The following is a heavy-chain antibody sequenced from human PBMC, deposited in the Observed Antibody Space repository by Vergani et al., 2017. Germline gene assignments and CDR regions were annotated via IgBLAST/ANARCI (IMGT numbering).Heavy chain of an antibody. CDR3: ARSRPYCTSGSCPAI. Sequence: QVQLQGSGPGLVKPSQTLSLTCTVSGGSISSGSHYWSWIRQPAGKGPEWIGHIHTGGSTDLNPSFKSRVSISVDTSKSQFSLKLNSVTVADTAVYYCARSRPYCTSGSCPAIWGQGTLVTVSS. CDR2: IHTGGST. V-gene: IGHV4-61*02. D-gene: IGHD2-15*01. CDR1: GGSISSGSHY. J-gene: IGHJ4*02.